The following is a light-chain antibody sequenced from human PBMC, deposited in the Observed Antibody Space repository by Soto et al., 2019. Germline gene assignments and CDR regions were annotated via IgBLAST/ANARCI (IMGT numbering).Light chain of an antibody. Sequence: QTVVTQEPSFSVSPGGTVTLTCGFNSGSVSASSYPSWYQQTPGQTPRTLIYSTNNRSSGVPDRFSGSILGNKAALTITGAQADDESHDYCALYMGSGIYVFGTGTKLTVL. CDR3: ALYMGSGIYV. V-gene: IGLV8-61*01. J-gene: IGLJ1*01. CDR2: STN. CDR1: SGSVSASSY.